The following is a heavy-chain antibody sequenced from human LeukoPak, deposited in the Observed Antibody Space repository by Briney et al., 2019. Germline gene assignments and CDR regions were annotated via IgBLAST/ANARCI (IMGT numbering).Heavy chain of an antibody. CDR1: GFTFSSYV. Sequence: GGSLRLSCAASGFTFSSYVMHWVRQVPGKWLEWVAIISYDGSNEYYADSVKGRFTISRDNRKNSLFLEMNSLRVDDTAVYYCARVGYDTDSEKKEDYWGRGTRVIVSS. V-gene: IGHV3-30*04. J-gene: IGHJ4*02. CDR3: ARVGYDTDSEKKEDY. CDR2: ISYDGSNE. D-gene: IGHD3-3*01.